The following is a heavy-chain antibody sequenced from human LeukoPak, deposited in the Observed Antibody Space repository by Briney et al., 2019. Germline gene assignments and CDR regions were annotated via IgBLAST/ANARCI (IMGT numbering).Heavy chain of an antibody. D-gene: IGHD5-24*01. Sequence: ASVKVSFKASGYTFTVYYLHWVRQAPGQGLEWMGWIHANSGGTNYAQKFQGRVTMTRDTSISTAYLDLSRLRSDDTAVYYCARVVVRDANNYKNYWGQGTLVTASS. V-gene: IGHV1-2*02. CDR3: ARVVVRDANNYKNY. CDR1: GYTFTVYY. CDR2: IHANSGGT. J-gene: IGHJ4*02.